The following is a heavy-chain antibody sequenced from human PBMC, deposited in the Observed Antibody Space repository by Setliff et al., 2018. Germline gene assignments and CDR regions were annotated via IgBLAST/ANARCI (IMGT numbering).Heavy chain of an antibody. J-gene: IGHJ6*03. CDR2: IYTDGST. CDR1: GDSLSGAKYY. CDR3: ARVTGFLYMDV. V-gene: IGHV4-61*02. D-gene: IGHD3-3*01. Sequence: PSETLSLTCTVSGDSLSGAKYYWSWILQSAWKGLECIWRIYTDGSTKYNPSLNSRVALSIDTSKNQFSLRLSSVTAAETAVYFCARVTGFLYMDVWGKGTTVTVSS.